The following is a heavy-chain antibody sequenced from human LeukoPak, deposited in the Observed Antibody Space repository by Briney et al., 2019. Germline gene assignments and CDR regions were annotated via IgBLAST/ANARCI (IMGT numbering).Heavy chain of an antibody. CDR1: GCTFSSYS. J-gene: IGHJ4*02. Sequence: PGGSLKLSCAASGCTFSSYSMNWVRQAPGKGLEWGPSISSSSSYIYYADAVKGRFTISEDNAKNSAYLQMNSLGAEDTAVYYCGRAAIRYCSGGSCYGYWGQGTLVTVSS. CDR3: GRAAIRYCSGGSCYGY. D-gene: IGHD2-15*01. CDR2: ISSSSSYI. V-gene: IGHV3-21*01.